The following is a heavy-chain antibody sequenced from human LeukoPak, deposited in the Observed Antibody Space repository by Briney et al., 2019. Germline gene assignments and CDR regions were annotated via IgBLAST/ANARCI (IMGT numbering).Heavy chain of an antibody. CDR1: GYSFTNYW. CDR3: ARAYYVDSSGYFPFDN. J-gene: IGHJ4*02. CDR2: IYPGDSDT. V-gene: IGHV5-51*01. D-gene: IGHD3-22*01. Sequence: GESLKISCKGSGYSFTNYWIGWVRQMPGKGLEWMGIIYPGDSDTRYSPSFQGQVTISVDKSFSTAYLQLSSLKASDTAMYYCARAYYVDSSGYFPFDNWGQGTLVTVSS.